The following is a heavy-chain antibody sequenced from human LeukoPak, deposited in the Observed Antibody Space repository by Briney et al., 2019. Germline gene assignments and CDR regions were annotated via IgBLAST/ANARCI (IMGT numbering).Heavy chain of an antibody. Sequence: SETLSLTCTVSGGSINTYYWGWLRQPPGKGLEWIGEINHSGSTNYNPSLKSRVTISVDTSKNQFSLKLSSVTAADTAVYYCARGAVYYYDSSGYYYEDWGQGTLVTVSS. CDR1: GGSINTYY. CDR2: INHSGST. V-gene: IGHV4-34*01. J-gene: IGHJ4*02. D-gene: IGHD3-22*01. CDR3: ARGAVYYYDSSGYYYED.